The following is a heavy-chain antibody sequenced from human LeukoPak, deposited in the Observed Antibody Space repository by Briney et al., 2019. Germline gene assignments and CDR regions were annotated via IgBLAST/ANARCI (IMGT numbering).Heavy chain of an antibody. D-gene: IGHD5-18*01. Sequence: SETLSLTCAVYGGSFSGYYWSWIRQPPGKGLEWIGEINHSGSTNYNPSLKSRVTISVDTSKNQFSLKLSSVTAADTAVYYCTRGQKYISGYTVTELGSGYFDYWGQGTLVTVSS. J-gene: IGHJ4*02. CDR1: GGSFSGYY. CDR2: INHSGST. CDR3: TRGQKYISGYTVTELGSGYFDY. V-gene: IGHV4-34*01.